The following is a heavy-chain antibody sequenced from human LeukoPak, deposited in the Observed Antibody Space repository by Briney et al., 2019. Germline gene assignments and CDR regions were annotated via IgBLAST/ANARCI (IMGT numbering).Heavy chain of an antibody. V-gene: IGHV1-2*02. D-gene: IGHD5-18*01. Sequence: ASVKVSCKASGYTFTNYYLHWVRQAPGQGLEWMGWINPNSGGTNYAQKFQGRVTMTRDTSISTAYMELSRLRSDDTAVYYCARAPVLDTAMAPWGYWGQGTLVTVSS. J-gene: IGHJ4*02. CDR2: INPNSGGT. CDR3: ARAPVLDTAMAPWGY. CDR1: GYTFTNYY.